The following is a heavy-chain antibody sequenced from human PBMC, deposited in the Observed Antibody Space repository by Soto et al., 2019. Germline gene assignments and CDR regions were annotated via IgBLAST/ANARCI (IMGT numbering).Heavy chain of an antibody. J-gene: IGHJ4*02. D-gene: IGHD3-22*01. CDR1: GVTVKSSA. CDR3: ATDYYDSSGLPYYFDY. Sequence: PGGSTKLSRAACGVTVKSSAVGLLRQTQGKGLEWVSAISGSGGSTYYADSVKGRFTISRDNSKNTLYLQMNSLRAEDTAVYYCATDYYDSSGLPYYFDYWGQGTLVTVSS. V-gene: IGHV3-23*01. CDR2: ISGSGGST.